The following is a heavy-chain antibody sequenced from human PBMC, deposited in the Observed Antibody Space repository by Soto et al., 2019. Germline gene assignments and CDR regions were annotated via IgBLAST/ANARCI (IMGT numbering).Heavy chain of an antibody. CDR3: AKGRVTAVAGSRYYYYGMDV. J-gene: IGHJ6*02. CDR1: GFTFSSYA. D-gene: IGHD6-19*01. Sequence: EVQLLESGGGLVQPGGSLRLSCAASGFTFSSYAMSWVRQAPGKGLEWVSAISGSGGSTYYADAVKGRFTISRDNSKNTLYLQMNSLRAEDTAVYYCAKGRVTAVAGSRYYYYGMDVWGQGTTVTVSS. V-gene: IGHV3-23*01. CDR2: ISGSGGST.